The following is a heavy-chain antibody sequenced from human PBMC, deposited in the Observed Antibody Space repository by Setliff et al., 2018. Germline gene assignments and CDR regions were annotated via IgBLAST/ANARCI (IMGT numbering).Heavy chain of an antibody. D-gene: IGHD3-3*01. J-gene: IGHJ3*02. V-gene: IGHV3-48*01. CDR2: ISSSSSTI. CDR3: ARDYTYYDFWSGPSSDAFDI. Sequence: GGSLRLSCAASGFTFSRYSMNWVRQAPGKGLEWVSYISSSSSTIYYADSVKGRFTISRDNAKNSLYLQMNSLRAEDTAVYYCARDYTYYDFWSGPSSDAFDIWGQGTMVTVSS. CDR1: GFTFSRYS.